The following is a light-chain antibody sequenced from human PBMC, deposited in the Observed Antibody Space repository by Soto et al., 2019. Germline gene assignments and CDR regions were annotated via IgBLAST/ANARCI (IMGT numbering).Light chain of an antibody. CDR2: DAS. J-gene: IGKJ4*01. V-gene: IGKV1-33*01. Sequence: DIQMTQSSTSLSASVGDRVTITCQASQDITNYLNWYQQKPGKAPKLLIYDASTLETGVPSRFSGSGSGTDFTFTISSLQPEDIATYYCQHYDNLPLTFGGGTKVEIK. CDR3: QHYDNLPLT. CDR1: QDITNY.